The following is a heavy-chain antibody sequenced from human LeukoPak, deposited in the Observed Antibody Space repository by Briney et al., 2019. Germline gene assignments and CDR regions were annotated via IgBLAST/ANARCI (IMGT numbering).Heavy chain of an antibody. CDR1: GGSISSYY. D-gene: IGHD6-13*01. Sequence: SETLSLTCTVSGGSISSYYWSWIRQPPGKGLEWIGYIYYSGSTNYNPSLKSRVTISVDTSKNQFSLKLSTVTAADTAVYYCARSGAAAAPDYWGQGTLVTVSS. CDR2: IYYSGST. V-gene: IGHV4-59*01. J-gene: IGHJ4*02. CDR3: ARSGAAAAPDY.